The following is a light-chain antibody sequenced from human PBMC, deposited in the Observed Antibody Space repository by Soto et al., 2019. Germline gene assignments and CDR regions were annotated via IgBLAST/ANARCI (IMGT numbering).Light chain of an antibody. J-gene: IGKJ4*01. V-gene: IGKV1-6*01. Sequence: AIQMTQSPSSLSASIGDRVSITCRASQDISDDLGWFQQKPGKAPKLLIYAASSLQSGAPSRFSGSGSGTDFTLTISSLQPEDFASYYCLQDHNYPLTFGGGTKVEIK. CDR1: QDISDD. CDR3: LQDHNYPLT. CDR2: AAS.